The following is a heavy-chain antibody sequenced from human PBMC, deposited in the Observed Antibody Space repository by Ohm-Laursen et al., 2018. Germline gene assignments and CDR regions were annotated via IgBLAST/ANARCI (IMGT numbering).Heavy chain of an antibody. CDR3: VRDNHYAFDI. D-gene: IGHD1-14*01. CDR2: IRSSTNAI. CDR1: GFSFSSYS. J-gene: IGHJ3*02. V-gene: IGHV3-48*01. Sequence: GSLRLSCAASGFSFSSYSMYWVRQAPGQGLEWVSYIRSSTNAINYADSVKGRFTFSRDSAKNSLYLQMNSLRAEDTAVYYCVRDNHYAFDIWGQGTMVTVSS.